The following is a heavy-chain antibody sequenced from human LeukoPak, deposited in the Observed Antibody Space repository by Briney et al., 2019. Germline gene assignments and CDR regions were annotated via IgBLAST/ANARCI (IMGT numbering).Heavy chain of an antibody. V-gene: IGHV4-4*02. CDR1: GGSISSSNW. J-gene: IGHJ4*02. CDR3: ARVGSWYSGVYFDY. D-gene: IGHD1-26*01. CDR2: IYHSGST. Sequence: SSETLSLTCAVSGGSISSSNWWSRVRPPPGKGLEWIGEIYHSGSTNYNPSLKSRVTISVDKSKNQFSLKLSSVTAADTAVYYCARVGSWYSGVYFDYWGQGTLVTVSS.